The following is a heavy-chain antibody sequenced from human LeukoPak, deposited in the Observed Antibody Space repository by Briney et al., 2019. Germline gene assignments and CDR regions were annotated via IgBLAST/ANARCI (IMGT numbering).Heavy chain of an antibody. Sequence: HPGGSLRLSCAASGFTFSSYWMHWVRQAPGKGLVWVSRLNGDGSTTGYADSVKGRFTISRDNAKNTLYLQMTSLRAEDTAVYYCASSPRSHFDYWGQGTLVTVSS. CDR2: LNGDGSTT. CDR1: GFTFSSYW. J-gene: IGHJ4*02. D-gene: IGHD2-15*01. V-gene: IGHV3-74*01. CDR3: ASSPRSHFDY.